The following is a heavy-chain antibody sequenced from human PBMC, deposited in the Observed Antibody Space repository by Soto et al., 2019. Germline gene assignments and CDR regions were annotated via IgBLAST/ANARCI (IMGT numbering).Heavy chain of an antibody. J-gene: IGHJ4*02. D-gene: IGHD2-2*01. CDR3: ASGVAPGGDFFDY. Sequence: GGSLRLSCTASGVTFSDYYMAWIRQAPGKGLEWVSYITSGKLYTNYADSVKGRFTISRDNARNSLYLQMNSLRAEDTAIYFCASGVAPGGDFFDYWGQGTLVTV. V-gene: IGHV3-11*06. CDR2: ITSGKLYT. CDR1: GVTFSDYY.